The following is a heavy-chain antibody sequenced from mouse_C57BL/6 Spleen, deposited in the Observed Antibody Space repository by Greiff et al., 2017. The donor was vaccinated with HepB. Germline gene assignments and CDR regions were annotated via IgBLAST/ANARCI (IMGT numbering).Heavy chain of an antibody. Sequence: VQLQQSGPELVKPGASVKISCKASGYSFTGYYMNWVKQSPEKSLEWIGEINPSTGGTTYNQKFKAKATLTVDKSSSTAYMQLKSLTSEDSAVYYCARSETAQATSYAMDYWGQGTSVTVSS. CDR2: INPSTGGT. CDR3: ARSETAQATSYAMDY. D-gene: IGHD3-2*02. J-gene: IGHJ4*01. V-gene: IGHV1-42*01. CDR1: GYSFTGYY.